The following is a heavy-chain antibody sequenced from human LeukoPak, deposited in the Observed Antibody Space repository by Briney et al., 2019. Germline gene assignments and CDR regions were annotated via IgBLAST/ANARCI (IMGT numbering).Heavy chain of an antibody. D-gene: IGHD6-6*01. V-gene: IGHV1-18*01. J-gene: IGHJ5*02. Sequence: ASVKVSCKASGYTFTTYGINWVRQAPEQGLEWMRWISAYNGNTNYAQNLQGRVTLTTDTSASTAYMELRSLRSDDTAVYYCARDLIAARPGWFDPWGQGTLVIVSS. CDR3: ARDLIAARPGWFDP. CDR2: ISAYNGNT. CDR1: GYTFTTYG.